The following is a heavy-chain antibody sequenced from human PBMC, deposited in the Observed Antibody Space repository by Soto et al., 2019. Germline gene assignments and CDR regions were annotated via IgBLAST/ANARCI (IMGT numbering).Heavy chain of an antibody. CDR1: RHSVSSNSAA. Sequence: SQTLSLTCAISRHSVSSNSAAWNLIRQAPSRGLEWLGRTYYKSKWNNDYALSVKSRITITPDTSKNQFSLHLYSVTPEDTAVYYCARDIITEHTSYGMDVWGQGTTVTVSS. D-gene: IGHD1-20*01. V-gene: IGHV6-1*01. J-gene: IGHJ6*02. CDR2: TYYKSKWNN. CDR3: ARDIITEHTSYGMDV.